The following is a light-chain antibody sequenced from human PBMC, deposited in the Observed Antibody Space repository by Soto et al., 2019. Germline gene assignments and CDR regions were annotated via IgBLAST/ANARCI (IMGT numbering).Light chain of an antibody. CDR3: SSYTTTKEV. CDR1: SSDVGAYNY. Sequence: QSSLTQPASVSGSPGRSITISGAGTSSDVGAYNYVSWYQHHPGKAPKLVIYEVSNRPSGLSDRFSGSKSGNTASLTISGLQAEDEADYFCSSYTTTKEVFGTGTKVTVL. V-gene: IGLV2-14*01. J-gene: IGLJ1*01. CDR2: EVS.